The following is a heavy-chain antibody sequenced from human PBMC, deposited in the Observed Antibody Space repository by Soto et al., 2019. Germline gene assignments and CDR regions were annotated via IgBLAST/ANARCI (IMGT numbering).Heavy chain of an antibody. D-gene: IGHD1-26*01. Sequence: QVQLVESGGGVVQPGRSLRLSCAASGFTFSSYGMHWVRQAPGKGLEWVAVIWYDGSNKYYADSVKGRFTISRDNSKNTLYLQMNGLRAEDTAVYYCARDREWELLNYFDYWGQGTLVTVSS. CDR3: ARDREWELLNYFDY. V-gene: IGHV3-33*01. CDR2: IWYDGSNK. J-gene: IGHJ4*02. CDR1: GFTFSSYG.